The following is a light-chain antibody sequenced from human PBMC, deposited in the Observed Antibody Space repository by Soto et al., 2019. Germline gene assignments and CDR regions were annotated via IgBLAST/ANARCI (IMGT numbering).Light chain of an antibody. Sequence: QSVLTQPPSVSGAPGERVTISCTGSSSDIGAGYRVRWYQQVPGTAPKLLIYDNTNRPSGVPARFSGSKSGTSASLAISGLQAEDEADYYCISFTSRHIYVFGTGTKVTVL. CDR3: ISFTSRHIYV. CDR2: DNT. CDR1: SSDIGAGYR. V-gene: IGLV1-40*01. J-gene: IGLJ1*01.